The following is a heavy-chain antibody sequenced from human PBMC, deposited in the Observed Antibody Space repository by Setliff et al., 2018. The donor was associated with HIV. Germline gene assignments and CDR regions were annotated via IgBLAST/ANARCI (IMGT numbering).Heavy chain of an antibody. CDR3: ARGPNFWSGYSPFDS. Sequence: SETLSLTCAVSGVSITSHYWGWIRQPPGKGLEWIGTIFYTGSTYHNSSLKSRVTISVDTSKNQFSLKLSSMTAADTAVYYCARGPNFWSGYSPFDSWGQGTLVTVSS. V-gene: IGHV4-39*07. J-gene: IGHJ4*02. CDR1: GVSITSHY. CDR2: IFYTGST. D-gene: IGHD3-3*01.